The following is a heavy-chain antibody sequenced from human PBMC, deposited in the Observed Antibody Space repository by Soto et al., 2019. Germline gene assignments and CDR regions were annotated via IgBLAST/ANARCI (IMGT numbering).Heavy chain of an antibody. D-gene: IGHD2-2*01. J-gene: IGHJ6*02. V-gene: IGHV3-23*01. Sequence: PVGSLRLSFAASGFTFSSYAMSWVRQAPGKGLEWVSAISGSGGSTYYADSVKGRLTISRDNSKNTLYLQMNSLRAEDTAVYYCAKEGLVVVQAAPNHYYYYGMDVWGQGTMVTVSS. CDR1: GFTFSSYA. CDR2: ISGSGGST. CDR3: AKEGLVVVQAAPNHYYYYGMDV.